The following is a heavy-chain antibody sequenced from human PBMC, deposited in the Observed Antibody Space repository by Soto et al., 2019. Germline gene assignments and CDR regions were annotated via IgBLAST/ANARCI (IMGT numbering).Heavy chain of an antibody. CDR1: GGTFSSYA. J-gene: IGHJ6*02. CDR3: ARETFPRDYYYYYGMDV. Sequence: SVKVSCKASGGTFSSYAISWVRQAPGQGLERMGGIIPIFGTANYAQKFQGRVTITADKSTSTAYMELSSLRSEDTAVYYCARETFPRDYYYYYGMDVWGQGTTVTVSS. CDR2: IIPIFGTA. V-gene: IGHV1-69*06.